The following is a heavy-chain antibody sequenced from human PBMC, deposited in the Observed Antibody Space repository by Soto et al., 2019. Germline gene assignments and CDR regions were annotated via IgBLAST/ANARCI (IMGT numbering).Heavy chain of an antibody. CDR1: GFTFGTHW. CDR3: AKDVR. J-gene: IGHJ4*02. CDR2: IKGDASEN. Sequence: EVQLVESGGDLVHPGGSVRLSCAASGFTFGTHWMSWVCQAPGKGLEWVANIKGDASENYYADSVRGRFTISRDNAKSSLYLQMNSLRVEDTAVYYCAKDVRWGQGTLVTVSS. V-gene: IGHV3-7*05.